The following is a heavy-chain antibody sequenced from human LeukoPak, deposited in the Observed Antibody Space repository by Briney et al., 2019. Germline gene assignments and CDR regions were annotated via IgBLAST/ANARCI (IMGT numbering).Heavy chain of an antibody. CDR1: GYTFTDYF. D-gene: IGHD6-19*01. J-gene: IGHJ3*02. V-gene: IGHV1-2*02. Sequence: GASVKVSCKASGYTFTDYFMHWVRQAPGQGLEWMGWIKPKTAMTNYAQKFQGRVTMTEDTSTDTAYMELSSLRSEDTAVYYCATDRGSSGWYSDAFDIWGQGTMVTVSS. CDR2: IKPKTAMT. CDR3: ATDRGSSGWYSDAFDI.